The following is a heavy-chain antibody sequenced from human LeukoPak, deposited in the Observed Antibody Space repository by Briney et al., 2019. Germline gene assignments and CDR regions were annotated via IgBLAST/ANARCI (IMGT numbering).Heavy chain of an antibody. J-gene: IGHJ4*02. CDR2: IYTSGST. D-gene: IGHD3-16*02. CDR1: GGSISSYY. V-gene: IGHV4-4*07. CDR3: ARSGITFGGVIVYFDY. Sequence: SETLSLTCTVSGGSISSYYWSWIRQLAGKGLEWIGRIYTSGSTNYNPSLKSRVTMSVDTSKNQFSLKLSSVTAADTAVYYCARSGITFGGVIVYFDYWGQGTLVTVSS.